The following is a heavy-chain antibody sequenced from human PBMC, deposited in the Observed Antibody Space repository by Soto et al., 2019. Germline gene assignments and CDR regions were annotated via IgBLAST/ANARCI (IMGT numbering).Heavy chain of an antibody. Sequence: PGGSLRLSCAASGFTFSIYSMNWVRQAPGKGLEWVSYIMPGSSHIFYADSVKGRFTMSIDNAKNSLYVQMNSVRAEDTALYYCAIATVGATSVHVFDICGQGTMVTVS. CDR1: GFTFSIYS. J-gene: IGHJ3*02. V-gene: IGHV3-48*01. CDR3: AIATVGATSVHVFDI. CDR2: IMPGSSHI. D-gene: IGHD1-26*01.